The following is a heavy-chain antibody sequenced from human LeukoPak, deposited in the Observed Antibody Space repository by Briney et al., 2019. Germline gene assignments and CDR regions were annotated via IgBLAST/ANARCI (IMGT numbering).Heavy chain of an antibody. V-gene: IGHV1-46*01. Sequence: GASVKVSCKAFGYTFTSNYMHWVRQAPGQGPEWMGVISPSGGSTTYAQKFQGRVTLTRDMSTSTDYLGLSSLRSEDTAVYYCARRNYYDSSGYGCWGQGTLVTVSS. CDR1: GYTFTSNY. J-gene: IGHJ4*02. D-gene: IGHD3-22*01. CDR3: ARRNYYDSSGYGC. CDR2: ISPSGGST.